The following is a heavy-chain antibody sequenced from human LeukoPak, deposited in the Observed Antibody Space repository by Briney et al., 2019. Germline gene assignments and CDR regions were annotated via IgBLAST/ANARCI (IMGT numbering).Heavy chain of an antibody. CDR2: MNPNSGNT. V-gene: IGHV1-8*01. J-gene: IGHJ6*02. CDR3: TSGTDYYYYYGMDV. CDR1: GYTFTSYD. Sequence: GASVKVSCKASGYTFTSYDINWVRQATGQGLEWMGWMNPNSGNTGYAQKFQGRVTMTRNTSISTAYMELSSLRSEDTAVYYCTSGTDYYYYYGMDVWGQGTTVTVSS.